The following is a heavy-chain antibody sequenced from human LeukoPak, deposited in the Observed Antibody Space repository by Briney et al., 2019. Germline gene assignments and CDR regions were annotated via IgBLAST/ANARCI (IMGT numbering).Heavy chain of an antibody. J-gene: IGHJ4*02. Sequence: GGSLRLSCAASGFTFSSYAISWVRQAPGQGLEWMGRIIPIFGTANYAQKFQGRVTITTDESTSTAYMELSSLRSEDTAVYYCARDRGMATIKPFDYWGQGTLVTVSS. V-gene: IGHV1-69*05. CDR2: IIPIFGTA. D-gene: IGHD5-24*01. CDR1: GFTFSSYA. CDR3: ARDRGMATIKPFDY.